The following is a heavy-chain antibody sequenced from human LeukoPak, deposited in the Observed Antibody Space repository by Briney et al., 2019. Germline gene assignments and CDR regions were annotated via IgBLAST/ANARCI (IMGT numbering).Heavy chain of an antibody. J-gene: IGHJ4*02. D-gene: IGHD3-3*01. CDR2: IYYSGST. V-gene: IGHV4-39*01. CDR1: GGSISSSSYY. Sequence: ASETLSLTCTVSGGSISSSSYYWGWIRQPPGKGLEWIRSIYYSGSTYYNPSLKSRVTISVDTSKNQFSLKLSSVTAADTAVYYCARLGSDDFWSGIDYWGQGTLVTVS. CDR3: ARLGSDDFWSGIDY.